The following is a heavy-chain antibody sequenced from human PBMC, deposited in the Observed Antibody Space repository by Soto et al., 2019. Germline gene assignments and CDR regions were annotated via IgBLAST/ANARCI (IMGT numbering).Heavy chain of an antibody. J-gene: IGHJ4*02. CDR2: ISGSGGST. CDR3: AKPRTRVVAAPPPYFDY. Sequence: EVQLLESGGGLVQPGGSLRLSCAASGFTFSSYAMSWVRQAPGKGLEWVSAISGSGGSTYYADSVKGRFTISRDNSKNPLDMQMKSMRAEDTAVYYCAKPRTRVVAAPPPYFDYWGQGTLVTVSS. D-gene: IGHD2-15*01. CDR1: GFTFSSYA. V-gene: IGHV3-23*01.